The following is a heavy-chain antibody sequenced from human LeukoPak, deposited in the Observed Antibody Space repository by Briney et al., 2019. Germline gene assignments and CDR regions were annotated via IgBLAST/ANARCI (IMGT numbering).Heavy chain of an antibody. CDR1: GGSISSSSYY. CDR3: ARVLWFGEFRYYFDY. J-gene: IGHJ4*02. V-gene: IGHV4-39*01. CDR2: IYYSGST. Sequence: SETLSLTCTVSGGSISSSSYYWGWIRQPPGKGLEWVGSIYYSGSTYYNPPLKSRVTISVDTSKNQSSLKLSSVTAADTAVYYCARVLWFGEFRYYFDYWGQGTLVTVSS. D-gene: IGHD3-10*01.